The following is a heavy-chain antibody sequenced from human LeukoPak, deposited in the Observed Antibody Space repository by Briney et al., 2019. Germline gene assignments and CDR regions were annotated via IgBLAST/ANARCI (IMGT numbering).Heavy chain of an antibody. J-gene: IGHJ6*03. CDR1: GLTFSSYS. V-gene: IGHV3-48*01. Sequence: GGSLRLSCAASGLTFSSYSMNWVRQAPGKGLEWVSYISSSSSTIYYADSVKGRFTISRDNAKNSLYLQMNSLRAEDTAVYYCAREPYYYYYMDVWGKGTTVTVSS. CDR3: AREPYYYYYMDV. CDR2: ISSSSSTI.